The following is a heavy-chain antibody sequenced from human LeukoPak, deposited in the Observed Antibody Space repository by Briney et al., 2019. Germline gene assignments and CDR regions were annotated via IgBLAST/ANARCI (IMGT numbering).Heavy chain of an antibody. CDR1: GGSISSYY. V-gene: IGHV4-59*01. J-gene: IGHJ3*02. Sequence: PSETLSLTCTVSGGSISSYYWSWIRQPPGKGLEWIGYIYYSGSTNYNPYLKSRVTISVDTSKNQFSLKLSSVTAADTAVYYCARAGYYDCVWGSYRFFGSSPSDAFVIWGQGTMVTVSS. D-gene: IGHD3-16*02. CDR2: IYYSGST. CDR3: ARAGYYDCVWGSYRFFGSSPSDAFVI.